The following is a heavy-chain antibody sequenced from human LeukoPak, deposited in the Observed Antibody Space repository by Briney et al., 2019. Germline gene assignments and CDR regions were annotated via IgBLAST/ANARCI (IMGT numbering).Heavy chain of an antibody. D-gene: IGHD1-26*01. CDR2: INQDASTK. V-gene: IGHV3-7*01. J-gene: IGHJ4*02. CDR1: GFTFSSYG. CDR3: ARDQSGSLDY. Sequence: PGGSLRLSCAASGFTFSSYGMHWVRQAPGKGLEWVANINQDASTKHYVDSVKGRFTISRDNAKNSLYLQMNSLRAEDTAVYYCARDQSGSLDYWGQGTLVTVSS.